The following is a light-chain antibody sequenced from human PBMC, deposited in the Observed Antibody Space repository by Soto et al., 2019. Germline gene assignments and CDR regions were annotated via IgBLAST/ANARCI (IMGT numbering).Light chain of an antibody. J-gene: IGLJ2*01. CDR3: PVWDSSSDHVV. CDR2: YDS. V-gene: IGLV3-21*04. CDR1: NIGSKS. Sequence: SYELTQPPSVSVAPGKTARITCGGNNIGSKSVHWYQQKPGPAPVLVIYYDSDRPSGIPERFSGSNSGNTATLTISRVEAGDEADYYCPVWDSSSDHVVFGGGTKLTVL.